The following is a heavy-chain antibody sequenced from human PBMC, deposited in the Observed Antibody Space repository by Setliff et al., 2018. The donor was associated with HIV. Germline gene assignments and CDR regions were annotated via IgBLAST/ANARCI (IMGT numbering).Heavy chain of an antibody. CDR2: IKPDGSSK. Sequence: GGSLRLSCAASGFTFSSYWMSWVRQAPGKGLEWVANIKPDGSSKKYVDSVKGRFTISRDNAKDSLYLQMHSLRAEDTAMYYCTADLRDFTWDASDFWGQGTMVTVSS. J-gene: IGHJ3*01. V-gene: IGHV3-7*03. CDR3: TADLRDFTWDASDF. CDR1: GFTFSSYW. D-gene: IGHD3-3*01.